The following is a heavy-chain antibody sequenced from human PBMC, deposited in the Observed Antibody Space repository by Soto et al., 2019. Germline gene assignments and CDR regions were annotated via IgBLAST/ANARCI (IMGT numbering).Heavy chain of an antibody. CDR1: GYTLTELS. V-gene: IGHV1-24*01. CDR2: FDPEDGET. J-gene: IGHJ3*02. D-gene: IGHD1-26*01. Sequence: ASVKVSCKVSGYTLTELSMHWVRQAPGKGLEWMGGFDPEDGETIYAQKFQGRVTMTEDTSTDTAYMELSSLRSEDTAVYYCATGSSYCYPYAFDIWGQGTMVTVSS. CDR3: ATGSSYCYPYAFDI.